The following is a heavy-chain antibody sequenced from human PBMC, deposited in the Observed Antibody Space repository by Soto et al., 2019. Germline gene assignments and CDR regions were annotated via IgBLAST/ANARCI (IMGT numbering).Heavy chain of an antibody. D-gene: IGHD3-16*02. CDR2: IYYSGST. V-gene: IGHV4-59*01. CDR1: GGSISSYY. Sequence: SETLSLTCTFSGGSISSYYWSWIRQPPGKGLEWIGYIYYSGSTNYNPSLKSRVTISVDTSKNQFSLKLSSVTAADTAVYYCARAGITFGGVIGYFDYWGQGTLVTVSS. J-gene: IGHJ4*02. CDR3: ARAGITFGGVIGYFDY.